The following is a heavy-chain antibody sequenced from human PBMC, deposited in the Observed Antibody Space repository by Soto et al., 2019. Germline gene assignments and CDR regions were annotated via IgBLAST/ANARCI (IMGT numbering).Heavy chain of an antibody. CDR2: IYWDDDK. V-gene: IGHV2-5*02. CDR3: AHSSTDLNHAIDV. CDR1: GLSLTTNGLS. D-gene: IGHD3-3*01. J-gene: IGHJ6*02. Sequence: QITLKESGPTLVKPTQTLTLTCAFSGLSLTTNGLSVGWVRQPPGKALEWLALIYWDDDKRYSPSLKRRLTITRDTSKNEVVLTMTNRDPVDTATYYCAHSSTDLNHAIDVWGQGTTVSVSS.